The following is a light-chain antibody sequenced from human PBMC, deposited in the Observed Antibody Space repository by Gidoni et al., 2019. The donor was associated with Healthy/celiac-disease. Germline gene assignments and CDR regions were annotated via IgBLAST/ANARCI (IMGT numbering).Light chain of an antibody. V-gene: IGLV3-1*01. CDR3: QAWDSSSHVV. CDR1: KLGDKY. CDR2: KDS. J-gene: IGLJ2*01. Sequence: SYELTQPPSVSVSPGQTASITCSGDKLGDKYACWYQQKPGQSPVLVIYKDSKRPSGIPERFSGSNSGNTATLTISGTQAMDEADYYCQAWDSSSHVVFGGGTKLTVL.